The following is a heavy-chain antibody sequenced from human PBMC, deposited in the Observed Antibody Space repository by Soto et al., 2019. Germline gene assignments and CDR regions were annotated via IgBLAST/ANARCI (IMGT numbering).Heavy chain of an antibody. J-gene: IGHJ6*02. CDR3: VRQIHYPHYGLYV. Sequence: GGSLRLSCAVSGFNVSNYEMVWVRQTPRKGLQSIAYSDRSGGTILYADSVRGRFIISRDNPKNSLSLQMNTLRVEDTAVYYCVRQIHYPHYGLYVWGQGTAVTVSS. CDR2: SDRSGGTI. CDR1: GFNVSNYE. V-gene: IGHV3-48*03. D-gene: IGHD3-10*01.